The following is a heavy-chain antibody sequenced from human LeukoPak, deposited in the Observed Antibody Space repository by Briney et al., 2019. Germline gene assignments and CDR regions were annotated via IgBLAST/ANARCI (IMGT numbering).Heavy chain of an antibody. Sequence: PGRSLRLSCEASGFTFKTYGMHWVRQAPGQGLEWVAVISSDGRDKHCADSVKGRLTISRDNPKDTLYLQMNNLRPEDTAVYYCARDGDIGAAGYYFGYWGQGTLVTVSS. CDR3: ARDGDIGAAGYYFGY. CDR2: ISSDGRDK. D-gene: IGHD6-13*01. V-gene: IGHV3-30*03. CDR1: GFTFKTYG. J-gene: IGHJ4*02.